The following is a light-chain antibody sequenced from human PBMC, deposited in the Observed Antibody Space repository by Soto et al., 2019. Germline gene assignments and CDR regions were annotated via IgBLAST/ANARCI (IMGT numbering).Light chain of an antibody. CDR2: PNS. Sequence: QSVLTQSPSASGTPGQRVSISCSGSSSNIGSNNVYWYQHFPGSAPRFIIYPNSPRPSGVPDRFSASKSGTSASLVISGLRPEDEATYYCATWDDSPSGRSVVFGGGTKVTVL. CDR3: ATWDDSPSGRSVV. J-gene: IGLJ3*02. V-gene: IGLV1-47*01. CDR1: SSNIGSNN.